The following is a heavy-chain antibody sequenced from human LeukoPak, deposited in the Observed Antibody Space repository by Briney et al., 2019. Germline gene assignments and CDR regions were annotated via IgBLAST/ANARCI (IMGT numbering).Heavy chain of an antibody. CDR3: ARGLKTGYSSGWYWFDP. V-gene: IGHV1-18*04. D-gene: IGHD6-19*01. CDR2: ISAYNGNT. J-gene: IGHJ5*02. CDR1: GYTFTSYY. Sequence: ASVKVSCTASGYTFTSYYMHWVRQAPGQGLEWMGWISAYNGNTNYAQKLQGRVTMTTDTSTSTAYMELRSLRSDDTAVYYCARGLKTGYSSGWYWFDPWGQGTLVTVSS.